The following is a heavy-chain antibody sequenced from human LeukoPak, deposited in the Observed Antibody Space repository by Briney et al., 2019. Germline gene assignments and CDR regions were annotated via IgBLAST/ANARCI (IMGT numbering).Heavy chain of an antibody. Sequence: PGRSLRLSCAASGFTFHDYAMHWVRQAPGKGLEWVSGISWNGGTIDYADSVKGRFTISRDNAKNSLYLQMNSLRPEDMALYYCAKGPTYSSSSLFDYWGQGILVAVS. D-gene: IGHD6-6*01. CDR2: ISWNGGTI. J-gene: IGHJ4*02. CDR3: AKGPTYSSSSLFDY. V-gene: IGHV3-9*03. CDR1: GFTFHDYA.